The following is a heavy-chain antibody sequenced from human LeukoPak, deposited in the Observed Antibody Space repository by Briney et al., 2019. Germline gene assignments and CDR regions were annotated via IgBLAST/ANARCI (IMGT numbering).Heavy chain of an antibody. V-gene: IGHV1-18*01. Sequence: ASVKVSCKASGYTFTSYGISWVRQAPGQGLEWMGWIRPSKGTPNYAQKLQGRVTMTTDTSTSTAYMELRSLRSDDTAVYYCARAILNSNVLLWFGESVGPFDYWGQGTLVTVSS. D-gene: IGHD3-10*01. CDR2: IRPSKGTP. J-gene: IGHJ4*02. CDR1: GYTFTSYG. CDR3: ARAILNSNVLLWFGESVGPFDY.